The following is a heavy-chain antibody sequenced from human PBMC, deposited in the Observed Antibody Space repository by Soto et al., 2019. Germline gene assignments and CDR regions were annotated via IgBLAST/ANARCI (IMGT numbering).Heavy chain of an antibody. D-gene: IGHD4-17*01. CDR1: GGSVNGGSYY. CDR2: AYYTGST. CDR3: ARGELMTKVDY. J-gene: IGHJ4*02. V-gene: IGHV4-61*01. Sequence: PSETLSLTCTVSGGSVNGGSYYWAWIRQPPGKGLEWIGYAYYTGSTNYNPPLKSRVTISVDTSKNQFSLRLTSVTATDTAVYYCARGELMTKVDYWGKGPLVTVSS.